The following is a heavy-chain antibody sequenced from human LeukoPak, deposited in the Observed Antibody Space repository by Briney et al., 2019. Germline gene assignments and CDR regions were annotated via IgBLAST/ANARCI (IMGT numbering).Heavy chain of an antibody. Sequence: GGSLRLSCAASGFTFSSYGMHWVRQAPGKGLEWVAFIRYDGSNKYYADSVKGRFTISRDNSKNTLYLQMNSLRAEDTAVYYCAKGATYYYDSSGYYGIDYWGQGTLVTVSS. D-gene: IGHD3-22*01. CDR3: AKGATYYYDSSGYYGIDY. CDR1: GFTFSSYG. CDR2: IRYDGSNK. V-gene: IGHV3-30*02. J-gene: IGHJ4*02.